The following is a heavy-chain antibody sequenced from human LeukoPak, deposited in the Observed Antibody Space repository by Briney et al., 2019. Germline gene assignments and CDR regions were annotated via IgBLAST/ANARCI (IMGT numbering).Heavy chain of an antibody. D-gene: IGHD6-6*01. CDR3: ATYSGSSNSRFDY. CDR2: IKEDGIEK. Sequence: TGGSLRLSCAASGFTFNIYWMSWVRQAPGKGLEWVANIKEDGIEKHYVDSVKGRFTISRDNAKNSLFLQMNSLRAEDTAVYYCATYSGSSNSRFDYWGQGILVTVSS. J-gene: IGHJ4*02. V-gene: IGHV3-7*01. CDR1: GFTFNIYW.